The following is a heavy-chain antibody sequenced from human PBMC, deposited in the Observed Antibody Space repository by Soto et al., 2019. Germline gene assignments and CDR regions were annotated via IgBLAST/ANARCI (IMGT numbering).Heavy chain of an antibody. CDR1: GGAFTGYA. CDR2: IIPLFGTS. CDR3: ARVHFDLMTGHYKTWFDP. D-gene: IGHD3-9*01. Sequence: QVQLVQSGVEVKKPGSSVKVSCKASGGAFTGYAITWVRQAPGHGLEWMGGIIPLFGTSNYAQKFQARVTITADKSTSAAYMELRSLRFEDTAVSFCARVHFDLMTGHYKTWFDPWGQGTLVTVSS. J-gene: IGHJ5*02. V-gene: IGHV1-69*06.